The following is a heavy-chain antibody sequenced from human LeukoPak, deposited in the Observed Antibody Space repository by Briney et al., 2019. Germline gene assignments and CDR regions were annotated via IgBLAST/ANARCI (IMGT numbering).Heavy chain of an antibody. J-gene: IGHJ4*02. CDR2: IYTSGST. V-gene: IGHV4-4*07. D-gene: IGHD3-22*01. Sequence: SETLSLTCSVSGGAISSYYSTWIRQPAGKGLEWIGRIYTSGSTNCNPSLKSRVTMSVDTSQNQFSLKLSSVTAADTAVYYCAAGGDSSGKFDYWGQGTLVTVSS. CDR3: AAGGDSSGKFDY. CDR1: GGAISSYY.